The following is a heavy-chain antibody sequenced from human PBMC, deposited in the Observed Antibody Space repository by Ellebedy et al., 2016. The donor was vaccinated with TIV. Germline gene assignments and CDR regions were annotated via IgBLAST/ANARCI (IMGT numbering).Heavy chain of an antibody. J-gene: IGHJ6*02. CDR2: INPNSGGT. Sequence: ASVKVSXXASGYTFTGYYMHWVRQAPGQGLEWMGWINPNSGGTNYAQKFQGWVTMTRDTSISTAYMELSRLRSDDTAVYYCARGGFERLVIMRGGSYYYYGMDVWGQGTTVTVSS. CDR1: GYTFTGYY. D-gene: IGHD3-9*01. V-gene: IGHV1-2*04. CDR3: ARGGFERLVIMRGGSYYYYGMDV.